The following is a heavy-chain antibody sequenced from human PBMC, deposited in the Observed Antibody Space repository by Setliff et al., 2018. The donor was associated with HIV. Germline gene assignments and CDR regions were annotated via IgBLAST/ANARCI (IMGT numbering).Heavy chain of an antibody. D-gene: IGHD6-6*01. CDR1: GFTFSSYF. CDR2: ILYDGSRT. J-gene: IGHJ4*02. CDR3: ARDEPKNTEAAPGY. V-gene: IGHV3-30*01. Sequence: SCAASGFTFSSYFMHWVRQAPGEGLEWVSVILYDGSRTYYVDSVKGRFTISRDNAKNSLYLQMDSLISEDTAVYYCARDEPKNTEAAPGYWGQGTLVTVSS.